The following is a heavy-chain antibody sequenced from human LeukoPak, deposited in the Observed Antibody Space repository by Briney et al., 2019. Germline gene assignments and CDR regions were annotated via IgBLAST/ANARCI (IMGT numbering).Heavy chain of an antibody. Sequence: ASVTVSCKTSGGTLIRYAISWVRQAPGQGLEWMGEIIPIFGTANYAQKFQGRVTITADESTSTAYMELSSLRSEDTAVYYCARVVTPRYCSTPICYWKGWFDPWGQGTLVTVSS. CDR1: GGTLIRYA. V-gene: IGHV1-69*13. J-gene: IGHJ5*02. D-gene: IGHD2-2*01. CDR2: IIPIFGTA. CDR3: ARVVTPRYCSTPICYWKGWFDP.